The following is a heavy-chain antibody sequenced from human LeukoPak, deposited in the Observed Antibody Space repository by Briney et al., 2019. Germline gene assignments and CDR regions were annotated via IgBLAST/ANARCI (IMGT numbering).Heavy chain of an antibody. CDR1: GGSISSSSYY. D-gene: IGHD3-10*01. CDR2: IYYSGST. CDR3: ARGLMVRGVIPTQPDY. V-gene: IGHV4-39*07. Sequence: SETLSLTCTVSGGSISSSSYYWGWIRQPPGKGLEWIGSIYYSGSTYYNPSLKSRVTISVDTSKNQFSLKLSSVTAADTAVYYCARGLMVRGVIPTQPDYWGQGTLVTVSS. J-gene: IGHJ4*02.